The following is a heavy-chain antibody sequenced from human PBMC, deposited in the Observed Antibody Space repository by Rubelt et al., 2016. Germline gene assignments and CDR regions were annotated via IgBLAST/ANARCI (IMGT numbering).Heavy chain of an antibody. D-gene: IGHD2-2*02. CDR2: ISSSSSTI. CDR3: ARPRVVPAAIFGDNWFDP. Sequence: EWVSYISSSSSTIYYADSVKGRFTISRDNSKNTLYLQMNSLRAEDTAVYYCARPRVVPAAIFGDNWFDPWGQGTLVTVST. J-gene: IGHJ5*02. V-gene: IGHV3-48*01.